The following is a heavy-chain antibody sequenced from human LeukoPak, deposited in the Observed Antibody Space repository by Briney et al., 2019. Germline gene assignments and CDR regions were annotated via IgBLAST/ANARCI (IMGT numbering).Heavy chain of an antibody. Sequence: PGGSLRLSCAASGFTFSSYAMSWVRQAPGKGLEWVSAISGSGGSTYYADSVKGRFTISRDNAKNTLYLQMNSLRAEDTAVYYCARTRGYYYYYMDVWGKGTTVTVSS. CDR3: ARTRGYYYYYMDV. CDR2: ISGSGGST. V-gene: IGHV3-23*01. D-gene: IGHD3-10*01. CDR1: GFTFSSYA. J-gene: IGHJ6*03.